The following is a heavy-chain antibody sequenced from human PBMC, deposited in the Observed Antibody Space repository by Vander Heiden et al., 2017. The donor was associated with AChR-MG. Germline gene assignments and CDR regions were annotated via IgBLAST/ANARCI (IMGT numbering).Heavy chain of an antibody. CDR3: ARAVAVGYCSGGSCYSDN. J-gene: IGHJ4*02. Sequence: QVQLQESGPGLVKPSQTLSLPCTFPGRSISSGDYYWVWIRQPPGKGLDWIGYIDYSGSTYYNPSLKSRVTVSVDTSKNQFSLKLSSVTAADTAVYYCARAVAVGYCSGGSCYSDNWGQGTLVTVSS. CDR2: IDYSGST. CDR1: GRSISSGDYY. V-gene: IGHV4-30-4*01. D-gene: IGHD2-15*01.